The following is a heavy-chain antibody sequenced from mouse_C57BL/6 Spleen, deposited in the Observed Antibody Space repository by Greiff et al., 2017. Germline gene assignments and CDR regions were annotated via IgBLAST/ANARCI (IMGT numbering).Heavy chain of an antibody. V-gene: IGHV1-22*01. J-gene: IGHJ4*01. CDR2: INPNNGGN. CDR3: ARWDRREYYYAMDY. Sequence: EVQLQQSGPELVKPGASVKMSCKASGYTFTDYNMNWVKQSHGKSLEWIGYINPNNGGNSYNQKLKGKATLTVNKSSSTAYMELRSLTSDDSAVYYCARWDRREYYYAMDYWGQGTSVTVSS. D-gene: IGHD4-1*01. CDR1: GYTFTDYN.